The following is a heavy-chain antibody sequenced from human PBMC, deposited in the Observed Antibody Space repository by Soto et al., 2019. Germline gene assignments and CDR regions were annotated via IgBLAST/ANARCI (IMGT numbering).Heavy chain of an antibody. Sequence: ASVKVSCKASGDTFSTYTITWMRQAPGQGLEWMGGIIPRSGTSNYAQKFQGRVTITADESTSTAYMELSSLRSEDTAVYYCARESRYCSGGSCYFLPGIDYWGQGTLVTVS. V-gene: IGHV1-69*13. CDR3: ARESRYCSGGSCYFLPGIDY. J-gene: IGHJ4*02. CDR1: GDTFSTYT. D-gene: IGHD2-15*01. CDR2: IIPRSGTS.